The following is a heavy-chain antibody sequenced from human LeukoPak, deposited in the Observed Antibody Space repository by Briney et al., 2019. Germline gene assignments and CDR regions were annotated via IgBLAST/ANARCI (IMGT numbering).Heavy chain of an antibody. D-gene: IGHD4/OR15-4a*01. J-gene: IGHJ4*02. CDR2: ISYDGSNK. V-gene: IGHV3-30*14. CDR1: GFTFSSYV. CDR3: ARRAGAYSHPYDY. Sequence: PGGSLRLSCAASGFTFSSYVMNWVRQAPGKGLEWVAVISYDGSNKYYADSVKGRFTISRDNSKNTLYLQMNSLRAEDTAVYYCARRAGAYSHPYDYWGQGTLVTVSS.